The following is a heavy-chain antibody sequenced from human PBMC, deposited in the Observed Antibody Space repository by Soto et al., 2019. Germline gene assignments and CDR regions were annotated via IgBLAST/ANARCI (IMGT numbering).Heavy chain of an antibody. Sequence: QVQLQESGPGLVKPSGTLSLTCAVSGGSISSSNWWSWVRQPPGKGLEWIGEIYHSGSTNYNPSLMRRVTISVDKSKNQFSLKLSSVTAADTAVYYCARDYTVRGVMRWFDPWGQGTLVTVSS. CDR1: GGSISSSNW. D-gene: IGHD3-10*01. J-gene: IGHJ5*02. V-gene: IGHV4-4*02. CDR2: IYHSGST. CDR3: ARDYTVRGVMRWFDP.